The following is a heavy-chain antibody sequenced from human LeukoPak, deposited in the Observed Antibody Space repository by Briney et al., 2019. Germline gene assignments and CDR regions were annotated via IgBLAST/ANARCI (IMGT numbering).Heavy chain of an antibody. CDR2: NNPIGGNT. D-gene: IGHD5-24*01. CDR1: GYTFTSYY. V-gene: IGHV1-46*01. Sequence: ALLKVSFKASGYTFTSYYMHWVRQAPGPGLEWMGINNPIGGNTIYAQKFQGRGTITTDTSTSTVYMELSSLRSEDTAVYYCARALRMATIPGVNMNYFDYWGQGTLVTVSS. CDR3: ARALRMATIPGVNMNYFDY. J-gene: IGHJ4*02.